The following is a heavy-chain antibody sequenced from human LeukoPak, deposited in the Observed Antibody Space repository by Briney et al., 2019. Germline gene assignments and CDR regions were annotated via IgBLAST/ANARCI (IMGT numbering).Heavy chain of an antibody. D-gene: IGHD6-6*01. J-gene: IGHJ4*02. V-gene: IGHV4-39*01. CDR2: IYYSGST. CDR1: GGSISSSSYY. CDR3: ARQRIAARRRTASDFDY. Sequence: SETLSLTCTVSGGSISSSSYYWGWIRQPPGKGLEWIGSIYYSGSTHYNPSLKSRVTISVDTSKNQFSLKLSSVTAADTAVYYCARQRIAARRRTASDFDYWGQGTLVTVSS.